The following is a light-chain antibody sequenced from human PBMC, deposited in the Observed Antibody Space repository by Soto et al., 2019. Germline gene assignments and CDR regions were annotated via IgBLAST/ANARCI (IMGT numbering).Light chain of an antibody. CDR1: QAVGYN. Sequence: EVVMTQSPATLYVSPGERVTLSCRASQAVGYNLAWYQHKPGQAPRLLIYGTSTRVTGIPTRFSGSGSGTEFTLTISSLQSEDFAIYYCQQSYTFGQGTKLEI. V-gene: IGKV3-15*01. J-gene: IGKJ2*01. CDR3: QQSYT. CDR2: GTS.